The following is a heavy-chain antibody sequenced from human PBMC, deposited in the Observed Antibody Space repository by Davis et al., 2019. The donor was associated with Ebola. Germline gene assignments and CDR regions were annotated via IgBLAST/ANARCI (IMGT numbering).Heavy chain of an antibody. Sequence: SETLSLTCTVSGGSISSYYWSWIRQPPGKGLEWIGYIYYTGSTNYNPSLKSRVTISVDTSKNQFSLKLSSVTAADTAVYYCARDSRWLVPGTYYYYGMDVWGKGTTVTVSS. J-gene: IGHJ6*04. CDR2: IYYTGST. D-gene: IGHD6-19*01. V-gene: IGHV4-59*12. CDR1: GGSISSYY. CDR3: ARDSRWLVPGTYYYYGMDV.